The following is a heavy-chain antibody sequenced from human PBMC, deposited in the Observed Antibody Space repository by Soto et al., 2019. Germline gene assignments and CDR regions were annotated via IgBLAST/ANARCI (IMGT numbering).Heavy chain of an antibody. J-gene: IGHJ6*04. D-gene: IGHD6-13*01. CDR2: ISTYNGNT. CDR1: GYTFNSYG. V-gene: IGHV1-18*01. Sequence: QVQLVQSGAEVKKPGASVKVSCKASGYTFNSYGTTWVRQAPRQGLEWMGWISTYNGNTNDAQKLQGRVTMTTDTSTSTAYMELRSLRSDDTAVYYCAREKQQLDGLDVWGKGTTVTVSS. CDR3: AREKQQLDGLDV.